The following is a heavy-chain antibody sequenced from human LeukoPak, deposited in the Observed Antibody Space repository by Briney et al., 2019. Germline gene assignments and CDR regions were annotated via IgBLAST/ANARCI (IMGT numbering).Heavy chain of an antibody. V-gene: IGHV1-69*06. CDR2: IIPIFGTA. Sequence: GASVKVSCKASGYTFTSYGISWVRQAPGQGLEWMGRIIPIFGTANYAQKFQGRVTITADKSTSTAYMELSSLRSEDTAVYYCARAGDQYCSGGRCPMGYWGQGTLVTVSS. CDR3: ARAGDQYCSGGRCPMGY. D-gene: IGHD2-15*01. CDR1: GYTFTSYG. J-gene: IGHJ4*02.